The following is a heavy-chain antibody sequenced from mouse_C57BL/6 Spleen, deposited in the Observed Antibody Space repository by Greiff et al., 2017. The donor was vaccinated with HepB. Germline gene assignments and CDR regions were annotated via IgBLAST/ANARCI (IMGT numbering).Heavy chain of an antibody. CDR3: TRDPEGVPQLGPWFAY. CDR1: GFTFSSYA. V-gene: IGHV5-9-1*02. J-gene: IGHJ3*01. CDR2: ISSGGDYI. Sequence: EVNLVESGEGLVKPGGSLKLSCAASGFTFSSYAMSWVRQTPEKRLEWVAYISSGGDYIYYADTVKGRFTISRDNARNTLYLQMSSLKSEDTAMYYCTRDPEGVPQLGPWFAYWGQGTLVTVSA. D-gene: IGHD4-1*02.